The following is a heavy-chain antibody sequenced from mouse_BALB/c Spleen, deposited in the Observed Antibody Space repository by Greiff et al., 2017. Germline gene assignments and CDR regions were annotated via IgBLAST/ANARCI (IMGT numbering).Heavy chain of an antibody. CDR3: AREGTAWCAY. CDR2: INPSTGYT. V-gene: IGHV1-7*01. J-gene: IGHJ3*01. Sequence: QVQLQQSGAELAKPGASVKMSCKASGYTFTSYWMHWVKQRPGQGLEWIGYINPSTGYTEYNQKFKDKATLTADKSSSTAYMQLSSLTSEDSAVYYCAREGTAWCAYWGQGTLVTVSA. CDR1: GYTFTSYW. D-gene: IGHD1-2*01.